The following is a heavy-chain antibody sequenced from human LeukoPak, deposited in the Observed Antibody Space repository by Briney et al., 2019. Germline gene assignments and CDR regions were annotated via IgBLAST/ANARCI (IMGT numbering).Heavy chain of an antibody. V-gene: IGHV4-39*07. Sequence: PSETLSLTCTVSGGSISTYYWGWIRQAPGKGLEWIGSIYYSGSTYYNPSLKSRVTISVDTSKNQFSLKLSSVTAADTAVYYCARGARDYDILTGYFPLAGCYMDVWGKGTTVTVSS. J-gene: IGHJ6*03. CDR1: GGSISTYY. CDR2: IYYSGST. CDR3: ARGARDYDILTGYFPLAGCYMDV. D-gene: IGHD3-9*01.